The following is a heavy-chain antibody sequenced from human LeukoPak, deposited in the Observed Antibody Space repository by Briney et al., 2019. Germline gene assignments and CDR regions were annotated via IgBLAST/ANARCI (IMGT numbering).Heavy chain of an antibody. V-gene: IGHV4-34*01. CDR3: ARGGSMVRGVIPRDY. Sequence: SETLSLTCAVYGGSLSGYYWSWIRQPPGKGLEWIGEINHSGSTNYNPSLKSRVTILVDTSKNQFSLKLSSVTAADTAVYYCARGGSMVRGVIPRDYWGQGTLVIVSS. CDR2: INHSGST. J-gene: IGHJ4*02. CDR1: GGSLSGYY. D-gene: IGHD3-10*01.